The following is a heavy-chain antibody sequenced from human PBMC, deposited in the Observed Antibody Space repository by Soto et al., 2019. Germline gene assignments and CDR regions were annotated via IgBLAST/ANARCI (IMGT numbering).Heavy chain of an antibody. V-gene: IGHV4-59*01. CDR2: IYYSGST. CDR1: GGSISSYY. CDR3: ARGNHAHEDDPGRFLEWLITVGDAFDI. J-gene: IGHJ3*02. Sequence: KPSETLSLTCTVSGGSISSYYWSWIRQPPGKGLEWIGYIYYSGSTNYNPSLKSRVTISVDTSKNQFSLKLSSVTAADTAVYYCARGNHAHEDDPGRFLEWLITVGDAFDIWGQGTMVTVSS. D-gene: IGHD3-3*01.